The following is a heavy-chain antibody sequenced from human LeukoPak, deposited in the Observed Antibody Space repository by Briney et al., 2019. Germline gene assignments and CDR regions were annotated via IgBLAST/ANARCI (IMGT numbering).Heavy chain of an antibody. V-gene: IGHV1-46*01. J-gene: IGHJ4*02. Sequence: ASVNASCKASGYSFTSNYIHWVRQAPGQGLEWMGIIYPRDGSTSYAQKFQGRVTVTRDTSTSTVHMELSGLRSEDTAVYYCARDQEAFDYWGQGTLVTVSS. CDR3: ARDQEAFDY. CDR2: IYPRDGST. CDR1: GYSFTSNY.